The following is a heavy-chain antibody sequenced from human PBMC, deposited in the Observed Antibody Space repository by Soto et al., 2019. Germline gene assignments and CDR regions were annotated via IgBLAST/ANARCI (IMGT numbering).Heavy chain of an antibody. CDR1: GVSFNAYY. CDR2: IIQSGST. J-gene: IGHJ4*02. V-gene: IGHV4-34*12. CDR3: GRRGFSTGVKIDY. D-gene: IGHD2-8*02. Sequence: PSETLSLTCAVFGVSFNAYYWTWIRQPPGKGLEWIGEIIQSGSTNYNPSLKSRVSISVDTSKNQFSLTLTSVTAADTAVYFCGRRGFSTGVKIDYWGQGVLVTVS.